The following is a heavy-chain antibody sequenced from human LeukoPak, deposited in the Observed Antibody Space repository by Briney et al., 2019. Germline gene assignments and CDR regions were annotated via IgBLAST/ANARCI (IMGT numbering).Heavy chain of an antibody. Sequence: QPGGSLRLSCTASGFACSDHEMNWVRQAPGKGLEWISYMSASGSPIDYADSVKGRFTVSRDSAKNSLYLQMNSLRAEDTAIYYCARGGYCSGGLCYWFNAFDIWGQGTMDTVSS. CDR2: MSASGSPI. CDR3: ARGGYCSGGLCYWFNAFDI. V-gene: IGHV3-48*03. CDR1: GFACSDHE. D-gene: IGHD2-15*01. J-gene: IGHJ3*02.